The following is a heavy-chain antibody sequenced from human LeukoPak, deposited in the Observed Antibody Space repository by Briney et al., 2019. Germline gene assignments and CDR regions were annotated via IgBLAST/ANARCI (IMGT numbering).Heavy chain of an antibody. CDR2: IYTSGSP. CDR3: ARDGGSYFRYYMDV. CDR1: GGSISGFY. Sequence: SETLSLTCTVSGGSISGFYWSWFRQPAGKGLEWIGRIYTSGSPNYNPSLKSRVTISVDKSTNQFSLNLSSVTAADTAMYYCARDGGSYFRYYMDVWGKGTTVTVSS. D-gene: IGHD1-26*01. V-gene: IGHV4-4*07. J-gene: IGHJ6*03.